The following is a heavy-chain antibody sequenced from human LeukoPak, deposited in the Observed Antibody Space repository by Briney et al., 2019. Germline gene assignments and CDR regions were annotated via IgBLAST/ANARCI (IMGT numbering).Heavy chain of an antibody. CDR1: GYTFTSYG. CDR3: ARGVGDSSGYYYPDWFDP. Sequence: ASVKVSCKASGYTFTSYGISWVRQAPGQGLDWMGWISAYNGNTNYAQKLQGRVAMTTDTSTSTAYMELRSLRSDDTAVYYCARGVGDSSGYYYPDWFDPWGQGTLVTVSS. V-gene: IGHV1-18*01. D-gene: IGHD3-22*01. J-gene: IGHJ5*02. CDR2: ISAYNGNT.